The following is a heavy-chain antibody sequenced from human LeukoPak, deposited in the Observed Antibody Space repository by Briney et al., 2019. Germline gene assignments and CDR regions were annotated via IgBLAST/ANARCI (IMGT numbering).Heavy chain of an antibody. D-gene: IGHD3-3*01. CDR3: ATTVPYYDSWSGYQNPQIDY. J-gene: IGHJ4*02. CDR2: IYHSGST. V-gene: IGHV4-38-2*01. CDR1: GYSISSGYY. Sequence: PSETLSLTCAVSGYSISSGYYWGWIRQPPGKGLEWIGSIYHSGSTYYNPSLKSRVTISVDTSKNQFSLKLSSVTAADTAVYYCATTVPYYDSWSGYQNPQIDYWGQGTLVTVSS.